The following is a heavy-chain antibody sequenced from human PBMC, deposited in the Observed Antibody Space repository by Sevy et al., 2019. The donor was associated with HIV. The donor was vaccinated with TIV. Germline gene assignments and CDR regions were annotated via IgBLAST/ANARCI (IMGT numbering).Heavy chain of an antibody. CDR3: VKAVNYYDSSVHPGHFEY. CDR2: INSDGGST. Sequence: GGSLRLSCSASGFTFRSYGMHWVRQAPGKGLQYVSGINSDGGSTYYADSVKGRFIISRDNSKKMVYLQMSSLRLDDTAVYYCVKAVNYYDSSVHPGHFEYWGQGTLVTVSS. D-gene: IGHD3-22*01. V-gene: IGHV3-64D*06. J-gene: IGHJ4*02. CDR1: GFTFRSYG.